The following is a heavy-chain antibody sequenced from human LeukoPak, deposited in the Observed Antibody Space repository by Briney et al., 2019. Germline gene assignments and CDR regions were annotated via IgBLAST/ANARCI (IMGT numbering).Heavy chain of an antibody. J-gene: IGHJ1*01. D-gene: IGHD5-12*01. Sequence: PGRSLRLSCAASGFTFSSYGMHWVRQAPGKGLEWVAVTSYDGSNKYYADSVKGRFTISRDNSKNTLYLQMNSLRAEDTAVYYCAKETRWIGGSEYFQHWGQGTLVTVSS. CDR1: GFTFSSYG. V-gene: IGHV3-30*18. CDR2: TSYDGSNK. CDR3: AKETRWIGGSEYFQH.